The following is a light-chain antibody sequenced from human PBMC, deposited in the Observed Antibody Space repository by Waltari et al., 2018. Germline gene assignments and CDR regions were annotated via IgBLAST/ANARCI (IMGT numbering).Light chain of an antibody. V-gene: IGKV4-1*01. J-gene: IGKJ5*01. CDR3: QQYYSTPPT. CDR2: WES. CDR1: QSVLYSSNNNNY. Sequence: DIVMTQSPDSLAVSLGERATINCKSSQSVLYSSNNNNYLAWYQQKPGHPPKLLIYWESTRESGVPDRFSGSGSGTDFTLTISSLQAEDVAVYYCQQYYSTPPTFGQGTRLEIK.